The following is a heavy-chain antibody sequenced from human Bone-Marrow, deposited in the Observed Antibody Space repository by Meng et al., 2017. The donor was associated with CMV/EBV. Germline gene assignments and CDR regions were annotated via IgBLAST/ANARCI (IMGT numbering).Heavy chain of an antibody. V-gene: IGHV4-39*01. CDR2: IYYSGST. CDR1: GVSISSSSYY. D-gene: IGHD2-2*01. J-gene: IGHJ3*02. Sequence: SESLSLTCTVSGVSISSSSYYWGWIRQPPGKGLEWIGSIYYSGSTYYNPSLKSRVTISVDTSKNQFSLKLSSVTAADTAVYYCARRGANRIVVVPEFDIWGQGTMVTTSS. CDR3: ARRGANRIVVVPEFDI.